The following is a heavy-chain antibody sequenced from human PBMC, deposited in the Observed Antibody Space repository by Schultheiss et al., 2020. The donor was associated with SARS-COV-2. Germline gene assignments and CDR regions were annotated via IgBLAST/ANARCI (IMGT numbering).Heavy chain of an antibody. CDR1: GFTFSSYA. J-gene: IGHJ4*02. V-gene: IGHV3-23*01. D-gene: IGHD6-6*01. CDR3: AKAGPLNSSSSDYFDY. Sequence: GGSLRLSCAASGFTFSSYAMSWVRQAPGKGLEWVSAISGSGGSTYYTDSVKGRFTISRDNSKNTLYLQMTSLRAEDTAVYYCAKAGPLNSSSSDYFDYWGQGTLVTVSS. CDR2: ISGSGGST.